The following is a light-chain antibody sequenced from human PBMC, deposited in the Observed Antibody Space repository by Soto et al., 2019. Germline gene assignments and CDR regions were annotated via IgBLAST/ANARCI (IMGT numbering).Light chain of an antibody. CDR2: GAS. V-gene: IGKV3-20*01. CDR1: QSVSSSY. Sequence: EIVLTQSPGTLSLSPGERATLSCRASQSVSSSYLAWYQHKPGQAPRLLIYGASSRATGIPDRFSGSGSGTDFTLTISRLEPEDFAVYYCQQYDSSPRTFGGGTKVEIK. CDR3: QQYDSSPRT. J-gene: IGKJ4*02.